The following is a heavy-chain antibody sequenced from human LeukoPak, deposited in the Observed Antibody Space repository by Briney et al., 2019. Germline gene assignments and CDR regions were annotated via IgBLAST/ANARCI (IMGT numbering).Heavy chain of an antibody. D-gene: IGHD3-22*01. V-gene: IGHV1-69*05. Sequence: GASVKVSCKASGGTFSSYAISWVRQAPGQGLEWMGGIIPIFGTANYAQRFQGRVTITTDESTSTAYMELSSLRSEDTAVYYCATRTDYYDSSGYYYYYYYYMDVWGKGTTVTVSS. CDR1: GGTFSSYA. CDR2: IIPIFGTA. J-gene: IGHJ6*03. CDR3: ATRTDYYDSSGYYYYYYYYMDV.